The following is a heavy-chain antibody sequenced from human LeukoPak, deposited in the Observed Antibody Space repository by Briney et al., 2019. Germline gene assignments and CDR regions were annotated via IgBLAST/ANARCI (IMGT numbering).Heavy chain of an antibody. CDR2: IYTSGST. CDR3: ARAGERGYNGYDDAFDI. J-gene: IGHJ3*02. Sequence: PSETLSLTCTVSGGSISSYYWSWIRQPAGKGLEWIGRIYTSGSTNYNPSLKSRVTISVDTSKNQFSLKLSSVTAADTAIYYCARAGERGYNGYDDAFDIWGQGTMVTVSS. D-gene: IGHD5-12*01. V-gene: IGHV4-4*07. CDR1: GGSISSYY.